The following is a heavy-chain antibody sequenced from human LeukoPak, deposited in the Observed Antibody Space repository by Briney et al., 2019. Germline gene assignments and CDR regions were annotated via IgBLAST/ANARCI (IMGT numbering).Heavy chain of an antibody. CDR2: VFYRGNT. D-gene: IGHD3-22*01. J-gene: IGHJ4*02. CDR3: ARGPNYYDSSGFHYRD. Sequence: SETLSLTCTVSGGSISSNIYCWDWIRQPPGKGLEWIGSVFYRGNTYYNPSLKSRVTISIDTSKNQFSLKLSSVTAADTAVYYCARGPNYYDSSGFHYRDWGQGTLVTVSS. CDR1: GGSISSNIYC. V-gene: IGHV4-39*07.